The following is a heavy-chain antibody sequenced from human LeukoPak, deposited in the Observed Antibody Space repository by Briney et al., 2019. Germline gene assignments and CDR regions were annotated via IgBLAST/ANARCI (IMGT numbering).Heavy chain of an antibody. Sequence: PGGSLRLSCAASGFTFSSYSMNWVRQAPGKGLEWVSSISSSSSYIYYADSVKGRFTISRDNAKNSLYLQMNSLRAEDTAVYYCARDRGYSGYDHFDYWGQGTLVTVSS. V-gene: IGHV3-21*01. D-gene: IGHD5-12*01. CDR3: ARDRGYSGYDHFDY. J-gene: IGHJ4*02. CDR2: ISSSSSYI. CDR1: GFTFSSYS.